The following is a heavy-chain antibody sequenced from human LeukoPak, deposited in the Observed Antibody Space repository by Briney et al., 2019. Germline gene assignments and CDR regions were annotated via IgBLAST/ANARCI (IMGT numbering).Heavy chain of an antibody. CDR3: ARVYSSGWYVGPNFDY. CDR1: GFTFSSYS. CDR2: ISSSSSYI. D-gene: IGHD6-19*01. Sequence: GGSLRLSCAASGFTFSSYSMNWVRQAPGKGLEWVSSISSSSSYIYHADSVKGRFTISRDNAKNSLYLQMNSLRAEDTAVYYCARVYSSGWYVGPNFDYWGQGTLVTVSS. V-gene: IGHV3-21*01. J-gene: IGHJ4*02.